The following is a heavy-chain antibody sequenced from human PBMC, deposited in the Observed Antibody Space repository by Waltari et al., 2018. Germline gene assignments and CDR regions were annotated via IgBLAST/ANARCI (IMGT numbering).Heavy chain of an antibody. CDR1: GGSISSPSFY. D-gene: IGHD2-8*01. J-gene: IGHJ4*02. V-gene: IGHV4-39*01. Sequence: QLQLQESGPGLVQPSETLSLTCPVSGGSISSPSFYWGWIRQPPGEGLKWIGSFSYNGNTYYNPSLKRRVTISVDTSKNQFSLQLTSVTAADTAMYYCARPGRVGCGSLMGLDYWGQGTLVTVSS. CDR3: ARPGRVGCGSLMGLDY. CDR2: FSYNGNT.